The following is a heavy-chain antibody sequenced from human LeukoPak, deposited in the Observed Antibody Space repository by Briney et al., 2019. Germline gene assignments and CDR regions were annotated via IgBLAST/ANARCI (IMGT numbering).Heavy chain of an antibody. V-gene: IGHV1-46*01. CDR3: ARGSYGAATGTYGMDV. CDR2: INPSGGST. J-gene: IGHJ6*02. Sequence: ASVKVSCKASGYTFTSYYIHWVRQAPGQGLEWMGIINPSGGSTSYAQKFQGRVTMTRNTSTSTVYMELSCLRSEDTAVYYCARGSYGAATGTYGMDVWGQGTTVTVSS. CDR1: GYTFTSYY. D-gene: IGHD6-13*01.